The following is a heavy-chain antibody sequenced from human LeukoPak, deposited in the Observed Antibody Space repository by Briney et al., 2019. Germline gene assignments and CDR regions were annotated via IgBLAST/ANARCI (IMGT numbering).Heavy chain of an antibody. V-gene: IGHV4-34*01. Sequence: PSETLSLTCTVYGGSFSGFYWSWIRQPPGKGLEWIGEINPSGSTDYNPSLKSRVTISVDTSKNQFSLKLSSVTAADTAVYYCARYYRDGYNYDYWGQGTLVTVSS. J-gene: IGHJ4*02. CDR3: ARYYRDGYNYDY. CDR1: GGSFSGFY. CDR2: INPSGST. D-gene: IGHD5-24*01.